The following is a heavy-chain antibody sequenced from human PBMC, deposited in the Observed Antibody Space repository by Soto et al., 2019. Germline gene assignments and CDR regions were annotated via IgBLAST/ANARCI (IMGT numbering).Heavy chain of an antibody. J-gene: IGHJ4*02. Sequence: QVQLVQSGAEVKKPGASVKVSCKASGYTFTGYYMHWVRQAPGQGLEWMGWINPNSGGTNYAQKFQGWVTMTRDTSISTAYMELSRLRSDDTAVYYCAREGADWGTVTTTPFDYWGQGTLVTVSS. V-gene: IGHV1-2*04. CDR3: AREGADWGTVTTTPFDY. CDR1: GYTFTGYY. CDR2: INPNSGGT. D-gene: IGHD4-4*01.